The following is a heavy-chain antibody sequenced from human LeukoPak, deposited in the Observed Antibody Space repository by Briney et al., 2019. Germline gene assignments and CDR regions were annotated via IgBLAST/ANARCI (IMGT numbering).Heavy chain of an antibody. CDR2: ISGSGGST. J-gene: IGHJ5*02. Sequence: PGGSLRLSCAASGFTFSSYAMSWVRQAPGKGLEWVSAISGSGGSTYYVDSVKGRFTISRDNSKNTLYLQMNSLRAEDTAVYYCATYCSSTSCYASRSGRAWGQGTLVTVSS. CDR3: ATYCSSTSCYASRSGRA. CDR1: GFTFSSYA. V-gene: IGHV3-23*01. D-gene: IGHD2-2*01.